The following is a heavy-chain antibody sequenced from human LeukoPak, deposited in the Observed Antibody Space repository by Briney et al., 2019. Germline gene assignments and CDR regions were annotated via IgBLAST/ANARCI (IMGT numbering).Heavy chain of an antibody. CDR1: GFTFSSYW. V-gene: IGHV3-7*04. CDR2: IKEDGSAK. CDR3: ARDSPGYGAYDLG. D-gene: IGHD5-12*01. J-gene: IGHJ4*02. Sequence: GGSLRLSRAASGFTFSSYWMSWVRQAPGKGLEWVANIKEDGSAKYSVDSAKGRFTISRDNAKNTLYLQMNSLRAEDTAVYYCARDSPGYGAYDLGWGQGTLVTVSS.